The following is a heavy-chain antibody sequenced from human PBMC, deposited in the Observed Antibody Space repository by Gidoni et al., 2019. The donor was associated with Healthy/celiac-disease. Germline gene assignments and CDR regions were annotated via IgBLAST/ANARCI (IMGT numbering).Heavy chain of an antibody. CDR1: GGSFSGYY. CDR2: INHSGST. J-gene: IGHJ4*02. V-gene: IGHV4-34*01. CDR3: ALRLRFLEGARDY. D-gene: IGHD3-3*01. Sequence: QVQLQQWGAGLLKPSETLSLTCAVYGGSFSGYYWSWIRQPPGKGLEWIGEINHSGSTNYNPSLKSRVTISVDTSKNQFSLKLSSVTAADTAVYYCALRLRFLEGARDYWGQGTLVTVSS.